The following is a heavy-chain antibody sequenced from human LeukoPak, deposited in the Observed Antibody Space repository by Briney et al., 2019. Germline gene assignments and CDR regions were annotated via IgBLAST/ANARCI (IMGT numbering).Heavy chain of an antibody. CDR2: TYYSGRT. D-gene: IGHD6-19*01. J-gene: IGHJ4*02. CDR3: ARLGYSSGWATFGY. Sequence: SETLSLTCSVSGGSISSFYWSWIRQPPGKGLEWIGYTYYSGRTNYNPSLKSRVTISVDTSKNELSLKLSSVTAADTAVYYCARLGYSSGWATFGYWGQGTLVTVSS. V-gene: IGHV4-59*08. CDR1: GGSISSFY.